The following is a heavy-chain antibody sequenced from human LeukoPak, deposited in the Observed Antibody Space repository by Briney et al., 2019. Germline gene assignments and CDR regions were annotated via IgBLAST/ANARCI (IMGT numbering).Heavy chain of an antibody. V-gene: IGHV1-69*13. J-gene: IGHJ4*02. Sequence: SVKVSCKASGGTFSSYAISWVRQAPGQGLEWMGGIIPIFGTANYAQKSQGRVTITADESTSTAYMELSSLRSEDTAVYYCAREGCGWVNFDYWGQGTLVTVSS. CDR2: IIPIFGTA. D-gene: IGHD6-19*01. CDR3: AREGCGWVNFDY. CDR1: GGTFSSYA.